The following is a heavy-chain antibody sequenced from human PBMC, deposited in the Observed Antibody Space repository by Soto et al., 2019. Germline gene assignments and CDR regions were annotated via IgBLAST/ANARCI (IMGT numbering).Heavy chain of an antibody. CDR1: GYSFAGYW. D-gene: IGHD3-22*01. CDR2: IDPSDSQT. J-gene: IGHJ4*02. Sequence: GESLKISCKGSGYSFAGYWITWVRQKPGKGLEWMGRIDPSDSQTYYSPSFRGHVTISATKSITTVFLQWSSLRASDTAMYYCSRQIYDSDTGPNFQYYFESWGQGTPVTVSS. V-gene: IGHV5-10-1*01. CDR3: SRQIYDSDTGPNFQYYFES.